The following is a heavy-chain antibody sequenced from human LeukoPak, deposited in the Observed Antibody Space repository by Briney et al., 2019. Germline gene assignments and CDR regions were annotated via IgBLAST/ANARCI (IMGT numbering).Heavy chain of an antibody. V-gene: IGHV4-61*10. CDR3: ARETSQKGAHYMDV. Sequence: PSETLSLTCTVSGGSISSGTYYWSWIRQPAGKGLEWIGRISNSGSTNYNPSLKSRVTISVDTSKNQFSLKLSSVTAADTAVYYCARETSQKGAHYMDVWGKGTTVTISS. D-gene: IGHD3-16*01. CDR2: ISNSGST. J-gene: IGHJ6*03. CDR1: GGSISSGTYY.